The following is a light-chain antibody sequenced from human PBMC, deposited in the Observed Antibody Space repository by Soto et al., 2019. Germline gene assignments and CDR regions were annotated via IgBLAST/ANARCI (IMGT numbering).Light chain of an antibody. CDR3: QQSDSPPET. CDR1: RNVSIY. Sequence: EIPLTQSPSSLAASVGDRLTLTCRACRNVSIYLNWYQHKPGKGPTLLIHATSNLQIGVPSRFSGSGSGTEFTLTISSREPEDFGTSYCQQSDSPPETFGQGTKVEIK. CDR2: ATS. J-gene: IGKJ1*01. V-gene: IGKV1-39*01.